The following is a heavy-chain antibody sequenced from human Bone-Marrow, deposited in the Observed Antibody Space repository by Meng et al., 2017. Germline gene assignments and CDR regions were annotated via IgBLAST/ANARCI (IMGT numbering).Heavy chain of an antibody. CDR2: ISTRGDM. V-gene: IGHV3-21*06. CDR1: GFTFSPRG. J-gene: IGHJ4*02. D-gene: IGHD6-19*01. CDR3: ARDASGWSRDY. Sequence: EVQLVESGGGLVKPGGSLRLSCAASGFTFSPRGLTWVRQAPGKGLEWVSSISTRGDMYYADSVKGRFTISRDNAKNSVYLQMSGLRAEDTAVYYCARDASGWSRDYWGQGTRSPSPQ.